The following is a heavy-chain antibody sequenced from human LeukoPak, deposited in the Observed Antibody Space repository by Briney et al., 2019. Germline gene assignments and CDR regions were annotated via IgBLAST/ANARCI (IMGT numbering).Heavy chain of an antibody. CDR1: GGSISSSSYY. CDR3: ARLVQQLGAAFDY. CDR2: IYYSGST. D-gene: IGHD6-13*01. Sequence: SETLSLTCTVSGGSISSSSYYWGWIRQPPGKGLEWIGSIYYSGSTYYNPSLKSRVTISVDTSKNQFSLKLSSVTAADTAVYYCARLVQQLGAAFDYWGQGTLVTVSS. V-gene: IGHV4-39*01. J-gene: IGHJ4*02.